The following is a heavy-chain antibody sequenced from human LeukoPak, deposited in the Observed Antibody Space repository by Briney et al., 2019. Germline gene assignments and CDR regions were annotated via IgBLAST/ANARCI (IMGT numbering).Heavy chain of an antibody. CDR1: GFTFSSYS. D-gene: IGHD6-13*01. CDR3: AGVEDSSSWVNYYYYYYMDV. Sequence: GGSLRLSCAASGFTFSSYSMNWVRQAPGKGQEWVSSISSSSSYIYYADSVKGRFTISRDNAKNSLYLQMNSLRAEDTAVYYCAGVEDSSSWVNYYYYYYMDVWGKGTTVTVSS. V-gene: IGHV3-21*01. J-gene: IGHJ6*03. CDR2: ISSSSSYI.